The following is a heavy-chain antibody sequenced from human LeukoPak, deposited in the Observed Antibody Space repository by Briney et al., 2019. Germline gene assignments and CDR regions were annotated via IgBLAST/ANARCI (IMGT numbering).Heavy chain of an antibody. D-gene: IGHD6-19*01. V-gene: IGHV4-59*08. J-gene: IGHJ4*02. CDR2: IYYSGST. CDR1: GGSISSYY. CDR3: ARAVSGRFDY. Sequence: SETLSLTCTVSGGSISSYYWSWIRQPPGKGLEWTGYIYYSGSTNYNPSLNSRVTISVDTSKNQFSLRLGSVTAADTAIYYCARAVSGRFDYWGQGTLVTVSS.